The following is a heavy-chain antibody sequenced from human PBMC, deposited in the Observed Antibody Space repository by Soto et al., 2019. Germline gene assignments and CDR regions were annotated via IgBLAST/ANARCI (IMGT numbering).Heavy chain of an antibody. Sequence: SETLSLTCAVSSGSISSSNWWSWVRQPPGKGLEWIGEIYHSGSTNYNPSLKSRVTISVDKSKNQFSLKLSSVTAADTAVYYCAGGSDYIWGSYAFDIWGQGTMVT. V-gene: IGHV4-4*02. D-gene: IGHD3-16*01. CDR3: AGGSDYIWGSYAFDI. CDR1: SGSISSSNW. J-gene: IGHJ3*02. CDR2: IYHSGST.